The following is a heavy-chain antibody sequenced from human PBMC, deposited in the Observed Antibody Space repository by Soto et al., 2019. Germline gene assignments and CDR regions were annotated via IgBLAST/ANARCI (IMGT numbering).Heavy chain of an antibody. J-gene: IGHJ3*02. Sequence: GGSLRLSCAASGFTFSSYAMHWVRQAPGKGLEYVSAISSNGGSTYYANSVKGRFTISRDNSKNTLYLQMGSLRAEDMAVYYCARDLARCSSTSCYAKMTIGAFDIWGQGTMVTVSS. CDR1: GFTFSSYA. V-gene: IGHV3-64*01. CDR3: ARDLARCSSTSCYAKMTIGAFDI. D-gene: IGHD2-2*01. CDR2: ISSNGGST.